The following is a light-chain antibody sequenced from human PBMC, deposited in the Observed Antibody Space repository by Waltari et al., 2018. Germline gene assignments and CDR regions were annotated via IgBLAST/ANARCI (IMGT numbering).Light chain of an antibody. CDR2: DAS. Sequence: DIQMTQSPSSLSASVGDTVTITCQASHDINNCLSWYQQKPGQAPNLLIYDASHLRTGVPSRFTGSGSGTDFTLTISSVQPEDIGTYYCQRYDDLPISFGQGTRVDIK. J-gene: IGKJ5*01. V-gene: IGKV1-33*01. CDR1: HDINNC. CDR3: QRYDDLPIS.